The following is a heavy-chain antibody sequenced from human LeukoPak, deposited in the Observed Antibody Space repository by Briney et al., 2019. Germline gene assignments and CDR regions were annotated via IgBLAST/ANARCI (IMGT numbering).Heavy chain of an antibody. CDR2: ISYDGSNT. D-gene: IGHD3-22*01. J-gene: IGHJ4*02. CDR1: GFIFSTYA. CDR3: AKSQAGYYDSSGYGRFDY. Sequence: QPGGSLRLSCAASGFIFSTYAMHWVRQAPGKGLEWVAVISYDGSNTYYADSVKGRFTISRDNSKNTLYLQMNSLRAEDTAVYYCAKSQAGYYDSSGYGRFDYWGQGTLVTVSS. V-gene: IGHV3-30*04.